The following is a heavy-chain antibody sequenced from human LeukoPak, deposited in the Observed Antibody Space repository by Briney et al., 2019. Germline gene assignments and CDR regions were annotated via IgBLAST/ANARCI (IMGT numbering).Heavy chain of an antibody. Sequence: GGSLRLSCAASGFTFSSYSMNWVRQAPGKGLEWVSYISSSSSTIYYADSVKGRFTISRDNAKNTLYLQMNSLRAEDTAVYYCATKVREETYYYDSSGYYYGSWGQGTLVTVSS. D-gene: IGHD3-22*01. CDR2: ISSSSSTI. J-gene: IGHJ5*02. V-gene: IGHV3-48*04. CDR3: ATKVREETYYYDSSGYYYGS. CDR1: GFTFSSYS.